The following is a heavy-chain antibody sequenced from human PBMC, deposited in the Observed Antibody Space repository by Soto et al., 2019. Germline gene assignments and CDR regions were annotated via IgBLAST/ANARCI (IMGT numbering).Heavy chain of an antibody. CDR2: ISGSGGST. Sequence: EVQLLESGGGLVQPGGSLRLSCAASGFTFSSYAMSWVRQAPGKGLEWVSAISGSGGSTYYADSVKGRFTISRDNSKNPLYLQMNSLRAEDTAVYYCAKANVDTALATGYFQHWGQGTLVTVSS. D-gene: IGHD5-18*01. V-gene: IGHV3-23*01. J-gene: IGHJ1*01. CDR1: GFTFSSYA. CDR3: AKANVDTALATGYFQH.